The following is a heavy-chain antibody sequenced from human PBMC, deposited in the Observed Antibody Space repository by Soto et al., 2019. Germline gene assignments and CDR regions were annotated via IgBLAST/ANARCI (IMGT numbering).Heavy chain of an antibody. V-gene: IGHV3-23*01. D-gene: IGHD2-15*01. Sequence: GGSLRLSCAASGFTFSSYAMSWVRQAPGKGLEWVSAISGSGGSTYYADSVKGRFTISRDNSKNTLYLQMNSLRAEDTAVYYCANTGYCSGGSCYSGLFGAFDIWGQGTMVTVSS. CDR3: ANTGYCSGGSCYSGLFGAFDI. J-gene: IGHJ3*02. CDR2: ISGSGGST. CDR1: GFTFSSYA.